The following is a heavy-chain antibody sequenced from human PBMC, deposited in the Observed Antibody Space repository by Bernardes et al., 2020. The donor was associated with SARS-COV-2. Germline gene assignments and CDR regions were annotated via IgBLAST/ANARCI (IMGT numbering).Heavy chain of an antibody. D-gene: IGHD3-3*01. CDR3: ARQQGNNDYWTEVNTFYDGMDV. CDR2: LSYGGNT. J-gene: IGHJ6*02. Sequence: SETLSLTCSVSGDSINSASYRWGWIRQAPGKGLEWIGSLSYGGNTYYNPSLKSRVSISIAPSNDQFSLILRSVTAADTATYFCARQQGNNDYWTEVNTFYDGMDVWGQGTTVTVSS. V-gene: IGHV4-39*07. CDR1: GDSINSASYR.